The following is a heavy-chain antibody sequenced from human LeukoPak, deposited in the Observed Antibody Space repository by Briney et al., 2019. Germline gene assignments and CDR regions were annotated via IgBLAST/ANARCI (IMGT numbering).Heavy chain of an antibody. CDR3: SRDGAAGDNSAFDI. D-gene: IGHD6-25*01. CDR2: IRRGANGYTT. CDR1: GFTFSDYI. V-gene: IGHV3-72*01. J-gene: IGHJ3*02. Sequence: GGSLRLSCTGSGFTFSDYILDWVRQAPGGGLEWLGRIRRGANGYTTEYAASVIGRITISRDDSKNSLYLHMSSLRIEDTAVYHCSRDGAAGDNSAFDIWGQGTMVTVSS.